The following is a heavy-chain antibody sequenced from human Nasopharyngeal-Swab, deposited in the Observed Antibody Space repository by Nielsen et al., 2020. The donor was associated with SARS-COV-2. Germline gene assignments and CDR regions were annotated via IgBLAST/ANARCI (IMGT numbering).Heavy chain of an antibody. Sequence: GESLKISCAASGFTFSSYWMSWVRQAQGKGLEWVANIKQDGSEKYYVDSVKGRFTISRDNAKNSLYLQMNSLRAEDTAVYYCARDEHSSGWLIDYWGQGTLVTVSS. D-gene: IGHD6-19*01. V-gene: IGHV3-7*01. J-gene: IGHJ4*02. CDR1: GFTFSSYW. CDR2: IKQDGSEK. CDR3: ARDEHSSGWLIDY.